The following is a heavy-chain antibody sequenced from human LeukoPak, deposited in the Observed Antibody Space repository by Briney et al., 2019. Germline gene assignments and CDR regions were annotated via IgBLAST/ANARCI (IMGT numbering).Heavy chain of an antibody. CDR1: GGSISSGGYS. CDR2: IYHSGST. D-gene: IGHD2-2*01. Sequence: SETLSLTCAVSGGSISSGGYSWSWIRQPPGKGLEWIGYIYHSGSTYYNPSLKSRVTISVDRSKNQFSLKLSSVTTADTAVYYCASESGSSANYGMDVWGQGTTVTVSS. V-gene: IGHV4-30-2*01. J-gene: IGHJ6*02. CDR3: ASESGSSANYGMDV.